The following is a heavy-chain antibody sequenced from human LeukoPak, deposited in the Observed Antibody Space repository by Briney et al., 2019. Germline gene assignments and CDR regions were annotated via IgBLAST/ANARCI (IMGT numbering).Heavy chain of an antibody. CDR3: ARDLHCGSTSCYGVFDS. D-gene: IGHD2-2*01. CDR1: GGTFSSYA. CDR2: INPSLGIT. J-gene: IGHJ4*02. Sequence: SVKVSCKASGGTFSSYAISWVRQAPGQGLEWMGRINPSLGITNHAQKFQGRVTITADKSTSTAYMELSSLRSEDTAVYYCARDLHCGSTSCYGVFDSWGQGTLVTVSS. V-gene: IGHV1-69*04.